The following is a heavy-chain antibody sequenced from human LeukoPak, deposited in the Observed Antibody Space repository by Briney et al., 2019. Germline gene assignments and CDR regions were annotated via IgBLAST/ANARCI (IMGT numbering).Heavy chain of an antibody. D-gene: IGHD2-21*01. V-gene: IGHV3-7*01. Sequence: GGSLRLSCTASGFTFSRHWISWVRQTPGKGLEWVANMKEDGSEQYYVDSVKGRFTMSRDNAKSSLYLQMNSLRAEDTAVYYCARDRPYYSYCFDIWGQGTMVTVSS. CDR1: GFTFSRHW. CDR3: ARDRPYYSYCFDI. J-gene: IGHJ3*02. CDR2: MKEDGSEQ.